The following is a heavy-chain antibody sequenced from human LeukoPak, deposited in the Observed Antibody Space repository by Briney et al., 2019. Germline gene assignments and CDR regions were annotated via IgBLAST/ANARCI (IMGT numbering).Heavy chain of an antibody. CDR3: ARDRGSYGSSYYFDY. J-gene: IGHJ4*02. D-gene: IGHD1-26*01. CDR2: ISSSSSYI. CDR1: GFTFSSYS. Sequence: PGGSLRLSCAASGFTFSSYSMNWVHQAPGKGLEWVSSISSSSSYISYADSVKGRFTISRDNAKKSLYLQMNSLRAEDTAVYYCARDRGSYGSSYYFDYWGQGTLVTVSS. V-gene: IGHV3-21*01.